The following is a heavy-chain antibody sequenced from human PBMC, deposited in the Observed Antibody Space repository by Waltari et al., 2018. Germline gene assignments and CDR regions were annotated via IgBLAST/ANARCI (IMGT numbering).Heavy chain of an antibody. CDR3: ATSGWYCFDY. CDR2: IGTSGGAV. CDR1: GFNFSNYE. V-gene: IGHV3-48*03. J-gene: IGHJ4*02. D-gene: IGHD6-19*01. Sequence: EVRLVESGGGLVKPGGSLRLSCRTSGFNFSNYEMNWVRQAPGKGLEWISFIGTSGGAVLYADSIKGRFTISRDNAKSSLSLQMTNLSAEDTAVYYCATSGWYCFDYWGQGTLVTVSS.